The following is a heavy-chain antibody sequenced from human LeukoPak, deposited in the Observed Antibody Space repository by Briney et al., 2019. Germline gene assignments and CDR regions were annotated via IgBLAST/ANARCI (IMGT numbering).Heavy chain of an antibody. J-gene: IGHJ4*02. Sequence: SETLSLTCTVSGYSISSGYYWGWIRQPPGKGLEWIGSIYHSGSTYYNPSLKSRVTISVDTSKNQFSLKLSSVTAADTAVYYCARVRRGYWGQGTLVTVSS. CDR3: ARVRRGY. D-gene: IGHD3-10*01. CDR1: GYSISSGYY. CDR2: IYHSGST. V-gene: IGHV4-38-2*02.